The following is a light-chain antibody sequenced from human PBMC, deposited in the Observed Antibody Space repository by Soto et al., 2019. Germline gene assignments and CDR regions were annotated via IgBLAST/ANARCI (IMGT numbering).Light chain of an antibody. CDR3: CSYAGSHTPWV. CDR2: DVN. V-gene: IGLV2-11*01. J-gene: IGLJ3*02. CDR1: SSDVGGYNY. Sequence: QSVLTQPRSVSGSPGQSVTISCTGTSSDVGGYNYVSWYQQHPGKAPKLMIYDVNKWPSGVPDRSSGSKSGNTASLTISGLQAEDEADYHCCSYAGSHTPWVFGGGTKLTVL.